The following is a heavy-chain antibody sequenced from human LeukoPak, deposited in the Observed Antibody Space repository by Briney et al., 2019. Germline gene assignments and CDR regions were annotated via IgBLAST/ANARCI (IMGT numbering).Heavy chain of an antibody. CDR2: ISYDGSNK. Sequence: GGSLRFSCAASGFTFSSYAMHWVRQAPGKGLEWVAVISYDGSNKYYADSVKGRFTISRDNSKNTLYLQMNSLRAEDTAVYYCAREDSSGYYPCFDYWGQGTLVTVSS. D-gene: IGHD3-22*01. J-gene: IGHJ4*02. V-gene: IGHV3-30*04. CDR1: GFTFSSYA. CDR3: AREDSSGYYPCFDY.